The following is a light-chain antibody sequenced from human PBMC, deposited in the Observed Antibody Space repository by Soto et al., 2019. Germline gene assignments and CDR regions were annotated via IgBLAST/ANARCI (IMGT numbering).Light chain of an antibody. Sequence: EIVLTQSPGTLSLSPGERATLSCRASQSVSRSDLAWYQQKPGQAPRLFIYGASIRATGISDRFSGSGSGTDFTLTISRLEPEDFAVYYCQQYGSSPWTFGQGTKVDI. V-gene: IGKV3-20*01. CDR1: QSVSRSD. CDR2: GAS. CDR3: QQYGSSPWT. J-gene: IGKJ1*01.